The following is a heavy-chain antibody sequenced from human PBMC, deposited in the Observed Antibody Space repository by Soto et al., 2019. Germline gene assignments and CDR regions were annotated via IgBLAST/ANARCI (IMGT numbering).Heavy chain of an antibody. D-gene: IGHD3-3*01. Sequence: SETLSLTCTVSGGSISSGGYYWSWIRQHPGKGLEWIGYIYYSGSTYYNPSLKSRVTISVDTSKNQFSLKLSSVTAADTAVYYCARDPRYYDFWNAMAAYFDYWGQGTLVTVSS. CDR3: ARDPRYYDFWNAMAAYFDY. CDR2: IYYSGST. CDR1: GGSISSGGYY. V-gene: IGHV4-31*03. J-gene: IGHJ4*02.